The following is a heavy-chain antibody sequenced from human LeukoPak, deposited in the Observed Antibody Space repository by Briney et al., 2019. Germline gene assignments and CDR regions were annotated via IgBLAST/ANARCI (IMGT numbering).Heavy chain of an antibody. CDR1: GGSISSYY. CDR2: IYTSGST. J-gene: IGHJ5*02. D-gene: IGHD6-19*01. CDR3: ARGEYSSGWYDWFDP. V-gene: IGHV4-4*07. Sequence: SETLSLTCTVSGGSISSYYWSWIRQPAGKGLEWIGRIYTSGSTNYNPSLKSRVTMSVDTSKNQFSLKLSSVTAADTAVYYCARGEYSSGWYDWFDPWGQGTLVTVSS.